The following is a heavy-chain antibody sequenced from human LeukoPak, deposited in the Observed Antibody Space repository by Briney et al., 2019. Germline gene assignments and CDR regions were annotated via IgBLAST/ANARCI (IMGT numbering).Heavy chain of an antibody. Sequence: GGSLRLSCGASGISLSSYGMAWVRQAPGKGLEWVSTITGSGRSTYYADSVKGRFTISRDNSRDTLFLQMNSLSAEDTAVYYRAKSFFWGTESSPDVFDVWGQGTMVAVSS. CDR1: GISLSSYG. V-gene: IGHV3-23*01. J-gene: IGHJ3*01. CDR3: AKSFFWGTESSPDVFDV. D-gene: IGHD3-16*01. CDR2: ITGSGRST.